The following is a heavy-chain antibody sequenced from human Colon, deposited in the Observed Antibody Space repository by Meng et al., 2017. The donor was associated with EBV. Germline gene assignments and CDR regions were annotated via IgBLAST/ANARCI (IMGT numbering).Heavy chain of an antibody. CDR2: IIHGGSP. D-gene: IGHD2-8*02. Sequence: QVPLQMWGAVRLKPTETLSLPCGVEGGSLSGAYWNWIRQPPGKGLEWIGEIIHGGSPSYNPSLKSRVTISIDTSKNQLSLMLSSVTAADTAVYYCARRPTGIDYWGQGTLVTVSS. V-gene: IGHV4-34*12. CDR1: GGSLSGAY. J-gene: IGHJ4*02. CDR3: ARRPTGIDY.